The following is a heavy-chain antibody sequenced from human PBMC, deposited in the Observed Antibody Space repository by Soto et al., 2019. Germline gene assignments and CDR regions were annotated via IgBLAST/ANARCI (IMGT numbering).Heavy chain of an antibody. D-gene: IGHD3-9*01. CDR2: VDYSGST. J-gene: IGHJ6*02. CDR3: ERDFRDNYYYGMDV. Sequence: QVQLQESGPGLVKPSQTLALTCTVSGCSISSGGYYWSWIRQHPGKGLEWIGYVDYSGSTYSNPSLKRRVTTSVDTSKNQLSLMLSSVTAAYPAVYYCERDFRDNYYYGMDVCGQGTTVTVSS. V-gene: IGHV4-31*03. CDR1: GCSISSGGYY.